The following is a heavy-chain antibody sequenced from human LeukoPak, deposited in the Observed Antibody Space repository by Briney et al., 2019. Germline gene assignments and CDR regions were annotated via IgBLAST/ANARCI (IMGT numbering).Heavy chain of an antibody. CDR3: ARDRGDSYGSTTYSFDY. Sequence: PGGSLRLSCAASGVTFSSYSMSWVRQAPGKGLECVSSISSSSSYIYYADSVKGRFTISRDNAKNSLYLHMNILRAEDTAVYSCARDRGDSYGSTTYSFDYWGQGTLVTVSS. J-gene: IGHJ4*02. D-gene: IGHD5-18*01. CDR1: GVTFSSYS. CDR2: ISSSSSYI. V-gene: IGHV3-21*01.